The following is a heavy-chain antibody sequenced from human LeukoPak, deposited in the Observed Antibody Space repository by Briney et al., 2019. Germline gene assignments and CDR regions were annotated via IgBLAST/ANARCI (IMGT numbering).Heavy chain of an antibody. CDR1: GACITSSY. Sequence: SETLSLTCTVSGACITSSYWSWIRQPPGKGLERIGYIYYSGSTKSNPSLKTRVTISLDTSKSQFSLKLSSVSAADTAVYYCARHGGELYFDFWSQGTLVTVSS. D-gene: IGHD1-7*01. V-gene: IGHV4-59*08. CDR2: IYYSGST. CDR3: ARHGGELYFDF. J-gene: IGHJ4*02.